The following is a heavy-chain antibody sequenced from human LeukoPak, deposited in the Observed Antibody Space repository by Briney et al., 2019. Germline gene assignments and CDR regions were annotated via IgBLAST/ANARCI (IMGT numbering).Heavy chain of an antibody. J-gene: IGHJ5*02. CDR2: ISDSGST. CDR3: ARVFRGAVTSNWFDP. V-gene: IGHV4-59*01. CDR1: GGSINGDY. Sequence: KASETPSLTCTVYGGSINGDYWTWIRQPPGKGLEWIGYISDSGSTNYNPSLKSRVTMSVDSSNTEFSLRLNSVTAADTAVYYCARVFRGAVTSNWFDPWGQGTLVTVSS. D-gene: IGHD4-17*01.